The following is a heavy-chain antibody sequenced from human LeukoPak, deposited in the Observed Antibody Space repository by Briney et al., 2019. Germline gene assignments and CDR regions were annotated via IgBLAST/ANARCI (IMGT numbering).Heavy chain of an antibody. CDR3: TTDYDILTGLGG. D-gene: IGHD3-9*01. CDR2: IKSKTDGGTT. CDR1: GFTSGIYA. Sequence: GGSLRLSCAASGFTSGIYAVNWVRQAPGKGLEWVGRIKSKTDGGTTDYAAPVKGRFTISRDDSKNTLYLQMNSLKTEDTAVYYCTTDYDILTGLGGWGQGTLVTVSS. V-gene: IGHV3-15*07. J-gene: IGHJ4*02.